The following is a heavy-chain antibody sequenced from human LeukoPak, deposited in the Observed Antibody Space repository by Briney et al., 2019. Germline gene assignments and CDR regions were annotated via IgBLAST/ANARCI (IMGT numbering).Heavy chain of an antibody. CDR1: RFIFSSYA. V-gene: IGHV3-23*01. Sequence: GGSLRLSCAASRFIFSSYAMGWVRQVPGKGLEWVSSISGGGETTYYADSVKGRFTISRDNSKNTLYLQMNSLRAEDTAVYYCAKRYYYDSSGYYYWNPFGFDYWGQGTLVTVSS. J-gene: IGHJ4*02. CDR3: AKRYYYDSSGYYYWNPFGFDY. CDR2: ISGGGETT. D-gene: IGHD3-22*01.